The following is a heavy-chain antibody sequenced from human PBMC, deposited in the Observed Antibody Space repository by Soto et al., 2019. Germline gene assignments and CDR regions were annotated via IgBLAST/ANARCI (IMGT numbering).Heavy chain of an antibody. CDR1: GITFSNAW. Sequence: AGWSLRLSCAASGITFSNAWMNWVRKAPGKGLEYIGRIRSKTDGGTTDYAAPVEGRFTVSRDDSKNTLYLQMSGLKTEDTAVYYCQTKRHGKNVLDNWGQRTLATVST. CDR2: IRSKTDGGTT. V-gene: IGHV3-15*01. D-gene: IGHD2-2*03. J-gene: IGHJ4*03. CDR3: QTKRHGKNVLDN.